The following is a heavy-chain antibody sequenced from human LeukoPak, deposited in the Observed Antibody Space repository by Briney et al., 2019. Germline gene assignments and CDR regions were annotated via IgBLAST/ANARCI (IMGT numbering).Heavy chain of an antibody. CDR1: GVSVSSGSYY. Sequence: KTSETLSLTCTVSGVSVSSGSYYWSWIRQPPGKGLEWIGYIYYSGSTNYNPSLKSRVTISVDTSKNQFSLKLSSVTAADTAVYYCARAGRVYDSSGYTPYYFDYWGQGTLVTVSS. D-gene: IGHD3-22*01. CDR3: ARAGRVYDSSGYTPYYFDY. V-gene: IGHV4-61*01. J-gene: IGHJ4*02. CDR2: IYYSGST.